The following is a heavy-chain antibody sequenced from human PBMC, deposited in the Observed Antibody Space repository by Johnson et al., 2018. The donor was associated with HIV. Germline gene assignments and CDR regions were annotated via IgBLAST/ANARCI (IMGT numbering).Heavy chain of an antibody. D-gene: IGHD3-10*01. J-gene: IGHJ3*02. CDR2: ISYDGSNK. V-gene: IGHV3-30*03. Sequence: QVQLVESGGGVVQPGRSLRLSCAASGFTFSSYGMHWVRQAPGKGLEWVAVISYDGSNKYYADSVKGRFTISRDNSKNTLYLQMNSLRAEDTAVYYCARDRGLDAFDIWGQGTRVTVSS. CDR3: ARDRGLDAFDI. CDR1: GFTFSSYG.